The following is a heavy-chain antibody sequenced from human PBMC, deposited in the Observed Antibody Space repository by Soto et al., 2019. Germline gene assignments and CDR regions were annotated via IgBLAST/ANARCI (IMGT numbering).Heavy chain of an antibody. CDR2: INHSGST. J-gene: IGHJ5*02. D-gene: IGHD3-10*01. Sequence: PSETLSLTCAVYGGSFSGYYWSWIRQPPGKGLEWIGEINHSGSTNYNPSLKSRVTISVDTSKNQFSLKLSSVTAADTAVYYCARARITMVRGDKNNWFDPWGQGTLVTVSS. CDR1: GGSFSGYY. V-gene: IGHV4-34*01. CDR3: ARARITMVRGDKNNWFDP.